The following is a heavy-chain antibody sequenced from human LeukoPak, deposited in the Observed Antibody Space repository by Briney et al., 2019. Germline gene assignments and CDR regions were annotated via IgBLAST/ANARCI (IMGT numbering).Heavy chain of an antibody. Sequence: GGSLRLSCRPSGFKFCDHAMTWVRQAPGKGLQWIGFIRSKVYGGTADYAASVKSRFTFSRDDSMGIIYLQMSSLKTEDTAVYYCATGGNDYSNSAYPYWGRGTLVTVSS. V-gene: IGHV3-49*04. J-gene: IGHJ4*02. CDR2: IRSKVYGGTA. D-gene: IGHD4-11*01. CDR1: GFKFCDHA. CDR3: ATGGNDYSNSAYPY.